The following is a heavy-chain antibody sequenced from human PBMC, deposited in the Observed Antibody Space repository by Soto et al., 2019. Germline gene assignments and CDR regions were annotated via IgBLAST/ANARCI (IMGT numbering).Heavy chain of an antibody. J-gene: IGHJ4*02. CDR2: IVVGSGNT. V-gene: IGHV1-58*02. CDR3: AGHDYGGYSIFDY. D-gene: IGHD4-17*01. CDR1: GFTFTSSA. Sequence: GASVKVSCKASGFTFTSSAMQWVRQARGQRLEWIGWIVVGSGNTNYAQKFQERVTITRDMSTSTAYMELSSLRSEDTAVYYCAGHDYGGYSIFDYWGQGTLVTVSS.